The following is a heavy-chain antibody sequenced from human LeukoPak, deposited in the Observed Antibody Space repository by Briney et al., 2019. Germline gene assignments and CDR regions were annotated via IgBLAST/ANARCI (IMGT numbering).Heavy chain of an antibody. CDR3: AKVYYYDSSDAFDI. V-gene: IGHV3-30*18. CDR1: GFTFSSYG. CDR2: ISYDGSNK. Sequence: GGSLRLSCAASGFTFSSYGMHWVRQAPGKGLEWVAVISYDGSNKYYADSVKGRFTISRDNSKNTLYLQMNSLRAEDTAVHYCAKVYYYDSSDAFDIWGQGTMVTVSS. D-gene: IGHD3-22*01. J-gene: IGHJ3*02.